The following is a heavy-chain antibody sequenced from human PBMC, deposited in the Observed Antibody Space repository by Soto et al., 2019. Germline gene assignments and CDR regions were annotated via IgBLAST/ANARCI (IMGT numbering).Heavy chain of an antibody. J-gene: IGHJ4*02. CDR1: GGSFSGYY. D-gene: IGHD3-9*01. Sequence: QVQLQQWGAGLLKPSETLSLTCAVYGGSFSGYYWSWIRQPPGKGLEWIGEINHSGSTNYNPSLKSRVTISVDTSKNQFSLKLSSVTAADTAVYYCARGWARRYYDILTGYYTSYYFDYWGQGTLVTVSS. CDR2: INHSGST. V-gene: IGHV4-34*01. CDR3: ARGWARRYYDILTGYYTSYYFDY.